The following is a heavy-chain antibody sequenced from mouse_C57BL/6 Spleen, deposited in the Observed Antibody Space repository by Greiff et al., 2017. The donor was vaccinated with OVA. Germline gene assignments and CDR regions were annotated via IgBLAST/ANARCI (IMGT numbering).Heavy chain of an antibody. J-gene: IGHJ2*01. D-gene: IGHD2-4*01. CDR3: TTSYYDPPFDY. Sequence: VQLQQSGAELVRPGASVKLSCTASGFNIKDDYMHWVKQRPEQGLEWIGWIDPENGDTEYASKFQGKATITADTSSNTAYLQLSSLTSEDTAVYYCTTSYYDPPFDYWGQGTTLTVSS. CDR2: IDPENGDT. CDR1: GFNIKDDY. V-gene: IGHV14-4*01.